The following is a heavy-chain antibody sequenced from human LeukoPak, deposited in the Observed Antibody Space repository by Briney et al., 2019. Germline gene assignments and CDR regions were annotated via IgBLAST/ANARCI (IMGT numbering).Heavy chain of an antibody. Sequence: PSETLSLTCAVSGYSLSSEYYWGWIRQPPGKGLEWIENIYHSGSTYYNPSLKSRVTISVDTSKNQFSLKLSSVTAADTAVYYCAQQSLRSPDYWGQGTLVTVSS. J-gene: IGHJ4*02. CDR3: AQQSLRSPDY. CDR1: GYSLSSEYY. V-gene: IGHV4-38-2*01. D-gene: IGHD3-16*01. CDR2: IYHSGST.